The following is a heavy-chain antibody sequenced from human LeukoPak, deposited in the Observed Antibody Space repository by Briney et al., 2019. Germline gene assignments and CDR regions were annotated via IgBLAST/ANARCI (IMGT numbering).Heavy chain of an antibody. V-gene: IGHV4-39*01. J-gene: IGHJ4*02. D-gene: IGHD3-10*01. CDR3: ARTNYYGSGAFDY. CDR2: IYYSGST. Sequence: SETLSLTCTASGGSISSSSYYWGWIRQPPGKGLEWIGSIYYSGSTYYNPSLKSRVTISVDTSKNQFSLKLSSVTAADTAVYYCARTNYYGSGAFDYWGQGTLVTVSS. CDR1: GGSISSSSYY.